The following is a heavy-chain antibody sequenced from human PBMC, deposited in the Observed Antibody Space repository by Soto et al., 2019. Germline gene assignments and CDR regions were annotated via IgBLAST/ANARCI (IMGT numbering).Heavy chain of an antibody. CDR2: IIPIFGTA. CDR3: ARNRRITIFGVVIPDAFDI. J-gene: IGHJ3*02. D-gene: IGHD3-3*01. V-gene: IGHV1-69*13. Sequence: SLKVFCKASGGTFSSYAISWVRQAPGQGLEWMGGIIPIFGTANYAQKFQGRVTITADESTSTAYMELSSLRSEDTAVYYCARNRRITIFGVVIPDAFDIWGQGTMVTVSS. CDR1: GGTFSSYA.